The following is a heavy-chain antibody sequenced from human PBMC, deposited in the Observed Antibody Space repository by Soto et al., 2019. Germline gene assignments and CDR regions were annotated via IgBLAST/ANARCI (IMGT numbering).Heavy chain of an antibody. V-gene: IGHV3-30*05. CDR3: ARCPLWGTAMVLWYFDL. CDR1: GFTFSSYG. D-gene: IGHD5-18*01. J-gene: IGHJ2*01. Sequence: QVQVVESGGGVVQPGRSLRLSCAASGFTFSSYGMHWVRQAPGKGLEWVAVISYDGSNKYYADSVKGRFTISRDNSKKTLYRKMNRLRAEGTDVYYCARCPLWGTAMVLWYFDLWGRGTLVTVSS. CDR2: ISYDGSNK.